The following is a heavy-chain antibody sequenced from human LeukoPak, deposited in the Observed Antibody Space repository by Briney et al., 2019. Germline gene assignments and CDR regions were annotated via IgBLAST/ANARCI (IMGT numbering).Heavy chain of an antibody. CDR2: ISYIGST. Sequence: PSETLSLTCTVSGGSISSGDYYWSWIRQPPGKGLEWIGYISYIGSTNYNPSLKSRVTISIDTSKNQFSPKLSSVTAADTAVYYCARDLVTVTKGFDIWGQGTMVSVSS. D-gene: IGHD4-17*01. CDR3: ARDLVTVTKGFDI. CDR1: GGSISSGDYY. V-gene: IGHV4-61*08. J-gene: IGHJ3*02.